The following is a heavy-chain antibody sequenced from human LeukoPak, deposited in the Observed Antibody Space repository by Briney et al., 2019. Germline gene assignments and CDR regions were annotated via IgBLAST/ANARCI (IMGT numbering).Heavy chain of an antibody. CDR3: ATYKNWVAGDV. CDR1: GFTFSSYE. D-gene: IGHD7-27*01. V-gene: IGHV3-7*01. J-gene: IGHJ6*02. Sequence: PGGSLRLSCAASGFTFSSYEMNWVRQAPGKGPEWVASISKDGSGEYYVDSVKGRFTVSRDNARNSLSLEMNSLRVEDTAVYYCATYKNWVAGDVWGQGTTVSVSS. CDR2: ISKDGSGE.